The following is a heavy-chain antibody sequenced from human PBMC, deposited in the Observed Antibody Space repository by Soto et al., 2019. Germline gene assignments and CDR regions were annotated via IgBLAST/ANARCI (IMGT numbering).Heavy chain of an antibody. V-gene: IGHV1-69*04. Sequence: ASVKVSCKASGGTFSSYTISWVRQAPGQGLEWMGRIIPILGIANYAQKFQGRVTITADKSTSTAYMELSSLRSEDTAVYYCARDLYSGYDFGAFDIWGQGTMVTVSS. D-gene: IGHD5-12*01. J-gene: IGHJ3*02. CDR3: ARDLYSGYDFGAFDI. CDR2: IIPILGIA. CDR1: GGTFSSYT.